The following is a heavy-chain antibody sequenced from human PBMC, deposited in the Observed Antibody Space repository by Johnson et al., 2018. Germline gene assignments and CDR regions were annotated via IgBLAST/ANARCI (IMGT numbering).Heavy chain of an antibody. CDR2: IYYSGST. V-gene: IGHV4-59*01. CDR1: SGSISSYY. D-gene: IGHD2-2*01. Sequence: QVQLQESGPGLVKPSETLSLTCTVSSGSISSYYWSWIRPPPGKGLEWIGYIYYSGSTNYNPSLKSRVTITVDPSKNQFSLKLSTVTAADPAVCYGARGVVPAAPGYYYYYYRDVWGKGTTVTVSS. J-gene: IGHJ6*03. CDR3: ARGVVPAAPGYYYYYYRDV.